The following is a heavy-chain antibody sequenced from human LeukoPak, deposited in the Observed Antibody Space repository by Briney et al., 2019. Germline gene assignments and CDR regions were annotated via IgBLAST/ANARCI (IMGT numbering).Heavy chain of an antibody. CDR2: IYYSGST. Sequence: ASETLSLTCTVSGGSISSSSYYWGWIRQPPGKGLEWIGSIYYSGSTYYNPSLKSRVTISVDTSKNQFSLKLSSVTAADTAVYYWSRFLDDPKYYFDYWGQGTLVTVSS. J-gene: IGHJ4*02. CDR3: SRFLDDPKYYFDY. CDR1: GGSISSSSYY. V-gene: IGHV4-39*01. D-gene: IGHD3-3*01.